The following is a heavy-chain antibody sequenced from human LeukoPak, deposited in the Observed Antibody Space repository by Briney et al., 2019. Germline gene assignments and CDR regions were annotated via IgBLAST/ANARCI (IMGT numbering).Heavy chain of an antibody. CDR1: GFTFSSYA. Sequence: GGPLRLSCAASGFTFSSYAMSWVRQAPGKGLEWVSAISGSGGSTYYADSVKGRFTISRDNSKNTLYLQMNSLRAEDTAVYYCAKWRSTSYCSSTSCYLDYFDYWGQGTLVTVSS. CDR3: AKWRSTSYCSSTSCYLDYFDY. V-gene: IGHV3-23*01. J-gene: IGHJ4*02. D-gene: IGHD2-2*01. CDR2: ISGSGGST.